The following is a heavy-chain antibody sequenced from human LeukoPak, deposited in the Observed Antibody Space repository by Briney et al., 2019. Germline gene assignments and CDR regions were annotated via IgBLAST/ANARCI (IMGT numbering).Heavy chain of an antibody. CDR3: VRGTGY. Sequence: GGSLTLYCSVSEFTFSIYVMHWVRQAPGTGLEYVSAISSNGDNTYYADSVKGRFTISRDNSKNTLYLQMSSLRADDTAVYYCVRGTGYWGQGTLVTVSS. J-gene: IGHJ4*02. V-gene: IGHV3-64D*06. CDR1: EFTFSIYV. CDR2: ISSNGDNT.